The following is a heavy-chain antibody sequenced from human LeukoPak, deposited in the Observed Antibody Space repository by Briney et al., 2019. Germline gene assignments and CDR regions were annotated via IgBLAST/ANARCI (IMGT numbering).Heavy chain of an antibody. D-gene: IGHD3-10*01. V-gene: IGHV3-23*01. CDR1: GFTFTSYA. CDR3: AKPRATKTGVGWYFDL. CDR2: INGGGENT. Sequence: GGSLRLSCAASGFTFTSYAMSWIRQAPGKGLEWVAAINGGGENTYFADSVKGRFTLSRDNSKNTLYLQMNSLRDEDTATYYFAKPRATKTGVGWYFDLWGRGTLVTVSS. J-gene: IGHJ2*01.